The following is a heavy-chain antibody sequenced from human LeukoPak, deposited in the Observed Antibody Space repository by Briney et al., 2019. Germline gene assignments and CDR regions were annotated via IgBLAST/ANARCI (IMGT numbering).Heavy chain of an antibody. J-gene: IGHJ4*02. Sequence: PGRSLRLSCAASGFTFDDYAMHWVRQAPGKGLEWVSGISWNSGSIGYADSVKGRFTISRDNAKNSLYLQVNSLRAEDTAVYYCAKDSYSKGDYWGQGVLVTVSS. CDR2: ISWNSGSI. D-gene: IGHD6-13*01. CDR1: GFTFDDYA. V-gene: IGHV3-9*01. CDR3: AKDSYSKGDY.